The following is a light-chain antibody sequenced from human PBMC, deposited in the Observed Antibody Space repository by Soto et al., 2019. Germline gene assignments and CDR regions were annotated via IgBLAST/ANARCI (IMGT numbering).Light chain of an antibody. CDR2: GKN. V-gene: IGLV1-40*01. J-gene: IGLJ3*02. Sequence: QSVLTQPTSVSGAPGQRVTISCTGSSSNIGTGYDVHWYQQLPGIAPKLLIYGKNHRPSGVPDRLSGSKSGTSASLAITGLQAEDEADYYCRSYDSRLSAWVFGGGTKLTVL. CDR3: RSYDSRLSAWV. CDR1: SSNIGTGYD.